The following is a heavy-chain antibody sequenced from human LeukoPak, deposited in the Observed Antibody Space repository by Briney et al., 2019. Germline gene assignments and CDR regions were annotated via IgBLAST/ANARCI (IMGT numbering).Heavy chain of an antibody. CDR2: ISAGGDTT. D-gene: IGHD3-10*01. CDR1: GFTFSSFA. J-gene: IGHJ4*02. V-gene: IGHV3-23*01. CDR3: AKDYGSGNDYSVGDFDY. Sequence: GGSLRLSCAASGFTFSSFAMSWVRQAPGKGLEWVSSISAGGDTTYTAVSVKGRFTIARDNSKNTLYLQVNSLRAEDTAVYYCAKDYGSGNDYSVGDFDYWGQGTLVTVSS.